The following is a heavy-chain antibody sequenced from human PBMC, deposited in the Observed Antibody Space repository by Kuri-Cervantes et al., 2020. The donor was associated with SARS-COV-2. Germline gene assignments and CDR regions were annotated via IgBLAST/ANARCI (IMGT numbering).Heavy chain of an antibody. CDR1: GFTFDDYA. D-gene: IGHD1-26*01. CDR3: AKDDEDSGIYGDAFDV. V-gene: IGHV3-43D*04. Sequence: GGSLRLSCAASGFTFDDYAMHWVRQAPGKGLEWVSLISWDGGSTYYADSVKGRFTISRDNAKNSLYLQMNSLRAEDTAVYYCAKDDEDSGIYGDAFDVWGQGTMVTVSS. CDR2: ISWDGGST. J-gene: IGHJ3*01.